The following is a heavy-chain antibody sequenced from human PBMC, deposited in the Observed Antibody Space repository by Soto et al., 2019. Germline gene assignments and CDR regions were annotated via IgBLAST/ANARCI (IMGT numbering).Heavy chain of an antibody. Sequence: PVGSVRLSCAASGFTFTSYGMHWVRQAPGKGLEWMALILHDGSAEYYADSVKGRFTISRDNSKNTLYLQMNSLRAEDTAVYYCARSRDGYSFYFYYGMDGWGQGTTVTVSS. CDR3: ARSRDGYSFYFYYGMDG. CDR2: ILHDGSAE. CDR1: GFTFTSYG. D-gene: IGHD4-4*01. J-gene: IGHJ6*02. V-gene: IGHV3-30*03.